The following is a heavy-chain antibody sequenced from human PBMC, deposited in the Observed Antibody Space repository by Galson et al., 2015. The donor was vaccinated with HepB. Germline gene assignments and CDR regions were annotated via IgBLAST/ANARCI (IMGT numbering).Heavy chain of an antibody. CDR1: GYTFTSYA. J-gene: IGHJ4*02. Sequence: SCKASGYTFTSYAMHWVRQAPGQRLEWMGWINAGNGNTKYSQKFQGRVTITADASTDTAYMELSSLRSEDTAVYYCATVPTITMVQGVPCDWGQGTLVTVSS. CDR2: INAGNGNT. D-gene: IGHD3-10*01. CDR3: ATVPTITMVQGVPCD. V-gene: IGHV1-3*01.